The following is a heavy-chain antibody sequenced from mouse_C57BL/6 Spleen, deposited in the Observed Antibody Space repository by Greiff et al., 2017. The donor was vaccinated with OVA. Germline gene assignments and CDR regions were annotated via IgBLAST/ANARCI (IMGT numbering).Heavy chain of an antibody. CDR1: GYTFTSYG. D-gene: IGHD2-4*01. V-gene: IGHV1-81*01. Sequence: QVQLQQSGAELARPGASVKLSCKASGYTFTSYGISWVKQRTGQGLEWIGEIYPRSGNTYYNEKFKGKATLTADKSSSTAYMELRSLTSEDAAVYFCARGGSYYDYDGAWFAYWGQGTLVTVSA. CDR2: IYPRSGNT. J-gene: IGHJ3*01. CDR3: ARGGSYYDYDGAWFAY.